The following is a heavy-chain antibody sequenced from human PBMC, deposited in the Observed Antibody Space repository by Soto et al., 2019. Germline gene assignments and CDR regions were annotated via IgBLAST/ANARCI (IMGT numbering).Heavy chain of an antibody. CDR2: ISGSGDST. D-gene: IGHD3-10*01. V-gene: IGHV3-23*01. Sequence: EVRLLESGGGLVQPGGSLRLSCAASGFTFSVYAMSWVRQAPGKGLEWVSGISGSGDSTHYADSVKGRFTVSRDNSKSMLYLHTNSPRAEDTAIYYCAKALYGGFTYWGQGTLVNVSS. CDR3: AKALYGGFTY. J-gene: IGHJ4*02. CDR1: GFTFSVYA.